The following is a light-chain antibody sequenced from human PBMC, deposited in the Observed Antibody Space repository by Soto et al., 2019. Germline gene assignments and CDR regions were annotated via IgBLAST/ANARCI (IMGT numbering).Light chain of an antibody. CDR1: QDISTY. CDR3: QQYDNLPLT. V-gene: IGKV1-33*01. J-gene: IGKJ4*01. CDR2: DAS. Sequence: DIQMTQSPSSLSASAGDRVTLTCQASQDISTYLNWYQQKPGKAPKLLIYDASNLETGVPSRFSGSGSGTDFTFTISSLQPEDIATYYCQQYDNLPLTFGGRTKV.